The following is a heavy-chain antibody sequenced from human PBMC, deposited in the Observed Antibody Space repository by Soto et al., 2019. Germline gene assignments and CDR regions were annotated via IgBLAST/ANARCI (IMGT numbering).Heavy chain of an antibody. V-gene: IGHV3-30-3*01. D-gene: IGHD3-10*01. CDR1: GFTFSSYA. CDR2: ISYDGSNK. Sequence: QVQLVESGGGVVQPGRSLRLSCAASGFTFSSYAMHWVRQAPGKGLEWVAVISYDGSNKYYADSVKGRFTISRDNSKNKLYLQMTSLRAEDKAVYYCARDRYGEDYYGMDVWGQGTTVTVSS. CDR3: ARDRYGEDYYGMDV. J-gene: IGHJ6*02.